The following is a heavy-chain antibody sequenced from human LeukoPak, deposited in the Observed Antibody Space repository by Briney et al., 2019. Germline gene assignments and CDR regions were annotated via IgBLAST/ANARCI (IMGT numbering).Heavy chain of an antibody. CDR2: IYYSGST. CDR3: ARHGGSSWYYDY. D-gene: IGHD6-13*01. Sequence: SETLSLTCTVSGASISGSGYYWGWIRQPPGKGLEWIGSIYYSGSTYYNPSLKSRVTISVDTSKNQFSLKLSSVTAADTAVYYCARHGGSSWYYDYWGQGTLVTVSS. V-gene: IGHV4-39*01. CDR1: GASISGSGYY. J-gene: IGHJ4*02.